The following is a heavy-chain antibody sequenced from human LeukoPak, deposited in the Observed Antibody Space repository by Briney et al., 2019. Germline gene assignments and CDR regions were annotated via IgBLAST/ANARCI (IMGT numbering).Heavy chain of an antibody. D-gene: IGHD1-26*01. CDR3: AKAGWYSAKTYATYDDAYDI. CDR2: ISAGGGVT. CDR1: GFTFNNYA. Sequence: GGSLRLSCAASGFTFNNYAMSWVRQAPGKGLEWVSAISAGGGVTYYADSVKGRFTIPRDNSKKKVFLQMNSLRGDDTAVYYCAKAGWYSAKTYATYDDAYDIWGQGTKVTVSS. V-gene: IGHV3-23*01. J-gene: IGHJ3*02.